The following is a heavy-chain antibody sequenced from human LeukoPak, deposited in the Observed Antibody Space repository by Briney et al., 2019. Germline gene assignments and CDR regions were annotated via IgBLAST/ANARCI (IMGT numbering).Heavy chain of an antibody. CDR2: FSGGGDS. V-gene: IGHV3-23*01. Sequence: PGGSLRLPCEVSGFTSGIYAVSWVRQAPGKGLEWVSAFSGGGDSFYADSVKGRFTISRDSSKRILYLQMNSVRAEDTAIYYCGKEVERHFDLKYWGQGTLVTVSS. CDR3: GKEVERHFDLKY. J-gene: IGHJ4*02. CDR1: GFTSGIYA.